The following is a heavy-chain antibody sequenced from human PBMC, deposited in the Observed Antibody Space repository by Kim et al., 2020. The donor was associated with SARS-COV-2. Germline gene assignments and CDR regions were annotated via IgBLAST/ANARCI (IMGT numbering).Heavy chain of an antibody. D-gene: IGHD3-22*01. CDR2: GRT. J-gene: IGHJ4*02. CDR3: ARGITMIGY. Sequence: GRTNYNPSRNGRFTIPVDTSKNQFSLKLSSVAAADTAVYYCARGITMIGYWGQGTLVTVSS. V-gene: IGHV4-34*01.